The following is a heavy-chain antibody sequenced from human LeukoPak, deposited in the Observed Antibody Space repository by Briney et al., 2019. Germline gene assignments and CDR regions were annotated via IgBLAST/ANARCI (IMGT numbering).Heavy chain of an antibody. J-gene: IGHJ4*02. Sequence: PSETLSLTCAVSGGSISSGGYSWSWIRQPPGKGLEWIGYIYHSGSTYYNPSLKSRVTISVDRSKNQFSLKLSSVTAADTAVYYCARAVVAAALFDYWGQGTLVTVSS. CDR3: ARAVVAAALFDY. CDR1: GGSISSGGYS. CDR2: IYHSGST. V-gene: IGHV4-30-2*01. D-gene: IGHD2-15*01.